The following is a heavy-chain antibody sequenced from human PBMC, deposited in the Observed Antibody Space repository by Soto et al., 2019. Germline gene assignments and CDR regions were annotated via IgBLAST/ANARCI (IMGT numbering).Heavy chain of an antibody. CDR2: INHSGST. V-gene: IGHV4-34*01. CDR3: ARSSSWYLYYMDV. D-gene: IGHD6-13*01. J-gene: IGHJ6*03. CDR1: GGSFSGYY. Sequence: SETLSLTCAVYGGSFSGYYWSWIRQPPGKGLEWIGEINHSGSTNYNPSLKSRVTISVDTSKNQFSLKLSSVTAADTAVYYCARSSSWYLYYMDVWGKGTTVTVSS.